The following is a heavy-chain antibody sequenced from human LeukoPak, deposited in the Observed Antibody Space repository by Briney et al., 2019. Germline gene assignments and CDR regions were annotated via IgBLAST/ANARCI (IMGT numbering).Heavy chain of an antibody. CDR1: GFTFSTYW. J-gene: IGHJ4*02. CDR3: ARDPSLWELNYFDY. D-gene: IGHD1-26*01. V-gene: IGHV3-7*01. CDR2: IKQDGSEK. Sequence: GGSLRLSCVASGFTFSTYWMSWVRQASGKGLEWVANIKQDGSEKYYVDSVKGRFTISRDNAKNSLYLQMNSLRAEDTAVYYCARDPSLWELNYFDYWGQGTLVTVSS.